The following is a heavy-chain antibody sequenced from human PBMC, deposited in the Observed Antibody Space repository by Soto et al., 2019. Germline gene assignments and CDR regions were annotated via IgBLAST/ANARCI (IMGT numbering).Heavy chain of an antibody. CDR1: GFTFSSYA. CDR3: AKAGGFIVVVPAY. J-gene: IGHJ4*02. D-gene: IGHD2-2*01. Sequence: EVQLLESGGGLVQPGGSLRLSCAASGFTFSSYAMSWVRQAPGKGLEWVSAISGSGGSTYYADSVKGRFNISRDNSKNTLYLQMNSLRAEDTAVYYCAKAGGFIVVVPAYWGQGTLVTVSS. CDR2: ISGSGGST. V-gene: IGHV3-23*01.